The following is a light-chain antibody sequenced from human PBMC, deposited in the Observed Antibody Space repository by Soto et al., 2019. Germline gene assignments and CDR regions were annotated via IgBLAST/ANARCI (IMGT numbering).Light chain of an antibody. Sequence: DIQMTQSPSSLSASVGDRVTITCRASQSIRNYASWYQQKPGKAPKFLIYVASTLQIGVPSRFSGSGSVTDFTLTISSLQPEDFATYYCQQTYSSPYTFGPGTELQIK. CDR1: QSIRNY. V-gene: IGKV1-39*01. CDR2: VAS. CDR3: QQTYSSPYT. J-gene: IGKJ2*01.